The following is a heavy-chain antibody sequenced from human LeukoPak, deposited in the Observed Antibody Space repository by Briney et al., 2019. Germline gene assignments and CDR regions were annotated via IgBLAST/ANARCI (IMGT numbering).Heavy chain of an antibody. CDR3: AKEDGSSSGWPGTDY. Sequence: GGSLRLSCAASGFTVSSNYMSWVRQAPGKGLEWVSVIYSGGSTYYADSVKGRFTISRDNSKNTLYLQMNSLRAEDTAVYYCAKEDGSSSGWPGTDYWGQGTLVTVSS. J-gene: IGHJ4*02. CDR2: IYSGGST. D-gene: IGHD6-19*01. CDR1: GFTVSSNY. V-gene: IGHV3-53*01.